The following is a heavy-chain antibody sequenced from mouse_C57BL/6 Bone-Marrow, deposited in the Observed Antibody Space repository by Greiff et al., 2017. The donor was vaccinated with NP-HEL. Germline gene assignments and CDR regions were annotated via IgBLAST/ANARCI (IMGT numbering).Heavy chain of an antibody. CDR2: ISYDGSN. CDR1: GYSITSGYY. Sequence: ESGPGLVKPSQSLSLTCSVTGYSITSGYYWNWIRQFPGNKLEWMGYISYDGSNNYNPSLKNRISITRDTSKNQFFLKLNSVTTEDTATYYCARDGLLRREAMDYWGQGTSVTVSS. V-gene: IGHV3-6*01. J-gene: IGHJ4*01. CDR3: ARDGLLRREAMDY. D-gene: IGHD3-1*01.